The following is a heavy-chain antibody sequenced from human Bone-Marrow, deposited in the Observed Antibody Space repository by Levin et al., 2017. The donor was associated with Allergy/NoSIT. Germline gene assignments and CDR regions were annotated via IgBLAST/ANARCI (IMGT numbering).Heavy chain of an antibody. J-gene: IGHJ4*02. Sequence: QSGGSLRLSCTASGFTLSTYAMSWVRQAPGKGLEWVSIISANGITTDKADSVKGRFTISRDNSKNTLYLQMSSLRAEDTAVYYCARTDLTGTTKRIFDYWGQGTLVTVSS. CDR2: ISANGITT. V-gene: IGHV3-23*01. CDR3: ARTDLTGTTKRIFDY. D-gene: IGHD1-20*01. CDR1: GFTLSTYA.